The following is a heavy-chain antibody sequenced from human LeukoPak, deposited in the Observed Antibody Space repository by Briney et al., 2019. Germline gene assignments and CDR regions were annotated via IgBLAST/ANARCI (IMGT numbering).Heavy chain of an antibody. Sequence: PGGSLRLSCAASRFTFGSYWMSWLRQAPGKGLEWVANIKQDGSEKYYVDSVKGRFTISRDNAKNSLYLQMNSMRAEDTAVYYCARDSEGGYDYDPFFDYWGQGTLVTVSS. CDR2: IKQDGSEK. J-gene: IGHJ4*02. CDR1: RFTFGSYW. D-gene: IGHD5-12*01. V-gene: IGHV3-7*01. CDR3: ARDSEGGYDYDPFFDY.